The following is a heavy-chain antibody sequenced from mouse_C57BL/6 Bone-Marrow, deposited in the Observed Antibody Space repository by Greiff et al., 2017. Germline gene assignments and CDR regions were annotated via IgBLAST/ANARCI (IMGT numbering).Heavy chain of an antibody. V-gene: IGHV1-59*01. CDR3: ARAGFAY. CDR2: IDPSDSYT. J-gene: IGHJ3*01. CDR1: GYTFTSYW. Sequence: LVRPGTSVTLSCKASGYTFTSYWMHWVKQRPGQGLEWIGVIDPSDSYTNYNQKFKGKATLTVDTSSSTAYIQLSSLTSEDSAVYYCARAGFAYWGQGTLVTVSA.